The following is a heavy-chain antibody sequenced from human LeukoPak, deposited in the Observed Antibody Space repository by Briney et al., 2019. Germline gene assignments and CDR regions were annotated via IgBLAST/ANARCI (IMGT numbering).Heavy chain of an antibody. Sequence: SETLALTCIVSGGSISSYYWSWIRQPAGKGLEWIGRIYTSGSTNYNPSLKSRVTMSVDTSKNQFSLKLSSVTAADTAVYYCARDISVYSSGWYQPYFDYWGQGTLVTVSS. CDR2: IYTSGST. V-gene: IGHV4-4*07. D-gene: IGHD6-19*01. J-gene: IGHJ4*02. CDR3: ARDISVYSSGWYQPYFDY. CDR1: GGSISSYY.